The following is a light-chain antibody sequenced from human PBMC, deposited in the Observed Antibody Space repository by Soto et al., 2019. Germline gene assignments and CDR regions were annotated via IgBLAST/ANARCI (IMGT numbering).Light chain of an antibody. CDR3: SSYARSSPYV. CDR2: DVS. V-gene: IGLV2-14*01. CDR1: SSDVGAYNY. Sequence: QSVLTQPACVSGSPGQSITISCTGTSSDVGAYNYVSWYQHHPGKAPKLMIFDVSNRPSGVSNRFSGSKSGNTASLTISGLQAEDETDYYCSSYARSSPYVFGTGTKLTVL. J-gene: IGLJ1*01.